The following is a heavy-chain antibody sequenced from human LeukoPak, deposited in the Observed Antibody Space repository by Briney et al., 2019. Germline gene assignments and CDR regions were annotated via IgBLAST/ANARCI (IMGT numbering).Heavy chain of an antibody. CDR1: GGSISSSSYY. Sequence: PSETLSLTCTVSGGSISSSSYYWGWIRQPPGKGLEWIGSIYYSGSTYYNPSLKSRVTISVDTSKNQFSLKLSSVTAADTAVYYCASGSSGSIDIWGQGTMVTVSS. V-gene: IGHV4-39*07. CDR2: IYYSGST. J-gene: IGHJ3*02. D-gene: IGHD6-6*01. CDR3: ASGSSGSIDI.